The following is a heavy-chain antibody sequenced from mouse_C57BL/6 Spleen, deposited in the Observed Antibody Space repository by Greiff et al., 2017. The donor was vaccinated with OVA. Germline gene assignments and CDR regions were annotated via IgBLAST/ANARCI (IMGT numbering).Heavy chain of an antibody. CDR3: AREGLLRGFAY. V-gene: IGHV1-69*01. Sequence: VQLQQPGAELVMPGASVKLSCKASGYTFTSYWMHWVKQRPGQGLEWIGEIAPSDSYTNYNQKFKGKSTSTVDKSSSTAYMQLSSLTSEDSAVYYCAREGLLRGFAYWGQGTLVTVSA. J-gene: IGHJ3*01. CDR2: IAPSDSYT. D-gene: IGHD2-10*01. CDR1: GYTFTSYW.